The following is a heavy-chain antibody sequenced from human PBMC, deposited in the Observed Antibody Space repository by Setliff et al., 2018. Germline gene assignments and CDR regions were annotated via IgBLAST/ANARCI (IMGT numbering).Heavy chain of an antibody. D-gene: IGHD6-6*01. CDR2: ITSDGGSS. CDR3: ARVSEYSNYRDF. Sequence: AGGSLRLSCTASGFVFNSYAMHWVRQVPGKGLEFVASITSDGGSSYYANPVKGRFVISRDNSKNTLSLHMDSLRADDMALYYCARVSEYSNYRDFWGQGSLVTVSS. V-gene: IGHV3-64*01. CDR1: GFVFNSYA. J-gene: IGHJ4*02.